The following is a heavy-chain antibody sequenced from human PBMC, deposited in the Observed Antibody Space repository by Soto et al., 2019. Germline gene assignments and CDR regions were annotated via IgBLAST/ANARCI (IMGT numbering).Heavy chain of an antibody. Sequence: QVQLQQWGAGLLKPSETLSLTCAVYGGSFSGYHWSWIRQPPGKGLEWIGEINHSGSTNYNPSLKSRVTISVDTSKNQFSLKLSSVTAADTAVYYCARPPDDYGDLGVWYFDLWGRGTLVTVSS. CDR1: GGSFSGYH. J-gene: IGHJ2*01. CDR3: ARPPDDYGDLGVWYFDL. D-gene: IGHD4-17*01. CDR2: INHSGST. V-gene: IGHV4-34*01.